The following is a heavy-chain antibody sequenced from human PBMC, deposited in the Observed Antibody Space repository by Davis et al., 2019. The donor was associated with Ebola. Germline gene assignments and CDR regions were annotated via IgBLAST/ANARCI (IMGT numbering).Heavy chain of an antibody. Sequence: ESLKISCAASGFTVSSNYMTWIRQPPGKGLEWIGQINHSGITNYNPSLKTRVTMSVDTSKKQFSLKLTSVTAADTAVYYCARGRPFFWGQGTLVTVSS. CDR2: INHSGIT. J-gene: IGHJ4*02. CDR1: GFTVSSNY. D-gene: IGHD2/OR15-2a*01. CDR3: ARGRPFF. V-gene: IGHV4-34*01.